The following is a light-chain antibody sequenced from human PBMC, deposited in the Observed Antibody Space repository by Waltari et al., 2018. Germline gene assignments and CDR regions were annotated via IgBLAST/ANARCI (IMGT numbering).Light chain of an antibody. Sequence: EIVMTQSPATLSVSPGERAILSCRASQSVTTNLAWYQRNPGQAPRLLIYGASTRATDIPARFSGSGSGTEFTLTISSLQSEDFAVYYCHQYNDGPPFNFGQGTKLEIK. CDR3: HQYNDGPPFN. CDR2: GAS. J-gene: IGKJ2*01. V-gene: IGKV3-15*01. CDR1: QSVTTN.